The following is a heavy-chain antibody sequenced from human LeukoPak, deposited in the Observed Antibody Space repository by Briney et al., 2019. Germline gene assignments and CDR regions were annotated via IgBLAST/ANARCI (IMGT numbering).Heavy chain of an antibody. CDR2: IYYSGST. CDR3: ARQGEIVVVNWFDP. J-gene: IGHJ5*02. V-gene: IGHV4-39*01. D-gene: IGHD3-22*01. CDR1: GGSISSSSYY. Sequence: PSETLSLTCTVSGGSISSSSYYWGWIRQPPGKGLEWIGSIYYSGSTYYNPSLKSRVTISVDTSKNQFSLKLSSVTAADTAVYYCARQGEIVVVNWFDPWGQGTLVTVSS.